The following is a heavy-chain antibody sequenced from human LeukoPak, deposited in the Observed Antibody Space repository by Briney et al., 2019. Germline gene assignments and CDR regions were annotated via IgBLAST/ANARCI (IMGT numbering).Heavy chain of an antibody. V-gene: IGHV1-18*01. CDR3: ARGLGVVTAQSEQPKPRYFDL. J-gene: IGHJ2*01. CDR1: GYTFISYG. D-gene: IGHD2-21*02. Sequence: GASVKLSCKASGYTFISYGISWVRQAPGQGLEWMGWISGYNGNTNYAQNLQGRVTMTTDTSTSTAYMELRSLRSDDTAVYYCARGLGVVTAQSEQPKPRYFDLWGRGTQVTVSS. CDR2: ISGYNGNT.